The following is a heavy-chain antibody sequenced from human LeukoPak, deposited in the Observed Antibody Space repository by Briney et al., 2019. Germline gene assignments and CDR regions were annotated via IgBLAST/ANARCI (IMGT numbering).Heavy chain of an antibody. V-gene: IGHV3-23*01. D-gene: IGHD6-13*01. CDR2: ISSSGGST. CDR3: AKNMGSSSWYVDY. Sequence: GGSLRLSCAASGFTFSTYGMHWVRQAPGKGLEWVSSISSSGGSTYYADSVKGRFTISRDNSKNTLYLQMNSLRAEDTAVYYCAKNMGSSSWYVDYWGQGTLVTVSS. J-gene: IGHJ4*02. CDR1: GFTFSTYG.